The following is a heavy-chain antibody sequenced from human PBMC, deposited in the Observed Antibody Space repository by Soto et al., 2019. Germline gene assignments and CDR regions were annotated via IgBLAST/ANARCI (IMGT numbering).Heavy chain of an antibody. Sequence: GESLKISCKGSGYSFTSYWIGWVCQMPGKGXXXXXIIYPGDSDTRYSPSFQGQVTISADKSISTAYLQWSSLKASDTAMYYCARHHSLSYYYDSSGYPQGAFDIWGQGTMVTVSS. CDR2: IYPGDSDT. J-gene: IGHJ3*02. V-gene: IGHV5-51*01. CDR1: GYSFTSYW. CDR3: ARHHSLSYYYDSSGYPQGAFDI. D-gene: IGHD3-22*01.